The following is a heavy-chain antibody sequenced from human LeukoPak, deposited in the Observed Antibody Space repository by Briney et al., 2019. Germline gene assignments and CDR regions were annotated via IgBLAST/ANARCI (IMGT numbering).Heavy chain of an antibody. V-gene: IGHV3-11*01. Sequence: KPGGSLLLSCAASGFTFSDYYMSWIRQAPGKGLEGVSYISSSGSTIYYADSVKGRFTISRDNAKNSLYLQMNSLRAEDTAVYYCARAGEDCGGDCYLGIDYWGQGTLVTVSS. J-gene: IGHJ4*02. CDR3: ARAGEDCGGDCYLGIDY. CDR2: ISSSGSTI. D-gene: IGHD2-21*02. CDR1: GFTFSDYY.